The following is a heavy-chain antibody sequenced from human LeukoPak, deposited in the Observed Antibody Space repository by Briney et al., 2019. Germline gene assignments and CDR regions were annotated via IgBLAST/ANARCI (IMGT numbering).Heavy chain of an antibody. V-gene: IGHV1-18*01. J-gene: IGHJ6*02. D-gene: IGHD3-9*01. CDR3: ARVLRRDILTGYYPRYYYYGMDV. Sequence: GASVKVSCKASGYTFTSYGISWVRQAPGQGLEWMGWISAYNGNTNYAQKLQGRVTMTTDTSTSTAYMELRSLRSDDTAVYYCARVLRRDILTGYYPRYYYYGMDVWGQGTTVTVPS. CDR2: ISAYNGNT. CDR1: GYTFTSYG.